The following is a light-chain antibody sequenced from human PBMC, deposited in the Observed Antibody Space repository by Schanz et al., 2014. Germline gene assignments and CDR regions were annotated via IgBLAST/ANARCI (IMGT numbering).Light chain of an antibody. Sequence: QSALTQPASVSGSPGQSITISCTGTSNDVQFFNLVSWYQHHPGKAPKVVIYEGNKRPSGVPDRFSGSKSGNTASLTVSGXXADDEADYSCISDTSISTPYVFGTGTKLTVL. V-gene: IGLV2-14*02. CDR1: SNDVQFFNL. CDR3: ISDTSISTPYV. J-gene: IGLJ1*01. CDR2: EGN.